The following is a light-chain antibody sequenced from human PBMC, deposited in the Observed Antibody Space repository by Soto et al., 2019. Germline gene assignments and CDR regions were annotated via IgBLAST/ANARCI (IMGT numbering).Light chain of an antibody. CDR1: SSNIGAGYD. J-gene: IGLJ2*01. CDR3: QSYDSSLTVV. V-gene: IGLV1-40*01. Sequence: QSVLTQPPSVSGAPGQRVTISCTGSSSNIGAGYDVHWYQQFPGTTPKFLIYGNTNRPSGVPDRFSASKSGTSASLDITGLQAEDEAEYFCQSYDSSLTVVFGGGNKLTVL. CDR2: GNT.